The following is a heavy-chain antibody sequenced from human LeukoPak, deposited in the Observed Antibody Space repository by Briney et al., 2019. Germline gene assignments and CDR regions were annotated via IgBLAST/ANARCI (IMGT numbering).Heavy chain of an antibody. CDR1: GYTFTSYG. CDR2: ISAYNGNT. J-gene: IGHJ4*02. Sequence: ASVKVSCKASGYTFTSYGISWVRQAPGQGLEWMGWISAYNGNTNYAQKLQGRVTMTTDTSTSTAYMELRSLRSDDTAVYYCARAYGGSYFLNQPHYYLDYWGQGTLVTVSS. CDR3: ARAYGGSYFLNQPHYYLDY. V-gene: IGHV1-18*01. D-gene: IGHD1-26*01.